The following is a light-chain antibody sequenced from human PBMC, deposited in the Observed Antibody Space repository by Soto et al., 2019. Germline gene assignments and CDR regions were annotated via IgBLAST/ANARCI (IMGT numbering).Light chain of an antibody. CDR3: QPYGSLPFT. J-gene: IGKJ4*01. CDR2: GAS. V-gene: IGKV3-20*01. Sequence: EIVLTQSPCTLSLSPGERATLSCRASQSVSSSYLAWYQQKPGQPPRLLIYGASSRATGLPGRFSGSASGTDFTLTISILEPEDFAVYYRQPYGSLPFTFGRGNKVDIK. CDR1: QSVSSSY.